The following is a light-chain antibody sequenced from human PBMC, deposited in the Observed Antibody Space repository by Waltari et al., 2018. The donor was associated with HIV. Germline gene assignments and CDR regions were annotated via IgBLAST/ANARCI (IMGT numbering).Light chain of an antibody. Sequence: QSALTQPPSASGSPGQSVTIPCNGTSSDVGGNNYVSWYQQYPGKAPRLMIYEVYKRPSWVPQRFSGSKSCNTASLTVSGLQAEDEANYYCSSYAGINTYVLFGGGTKLTVL. J-gene: IGLJ2*01. CDR1: SSDVGGNNY. V-gene: IGLV2-8*01. CDR3: SSYAGINTYVL. CDR2: EVY.